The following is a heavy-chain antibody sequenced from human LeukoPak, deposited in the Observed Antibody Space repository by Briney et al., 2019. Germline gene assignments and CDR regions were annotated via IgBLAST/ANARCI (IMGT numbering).Heavy chain of an antibody. V-gene: IGHV1-2*02. CDR1: GYTFTDYY. D-gene: IGHD6-19*01. Sequence: ASVKVSCKPSGYTFTDYYILWVRQAPGQGLEWMGWINPYSGGTDSAQKFQGRVTMTRDTSISTAYMELSSLRSDDTAIYYCARGLFTTSSSGWRHFDFWGQGTLVTVSS. CDR3: ARGLFTTSSSGWRHFDF. CDR2: INPYSGGT. J-gene: IGHJ4*02.